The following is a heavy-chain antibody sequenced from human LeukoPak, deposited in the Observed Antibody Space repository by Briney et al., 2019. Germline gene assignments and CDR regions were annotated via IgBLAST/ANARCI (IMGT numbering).Heavy chain of an antibody. D-gene: IGHD2-21*02. V-gene: IGHV1-2*02. Sequence: ASVKVSCKASGYTFTGYYMHWVRQAPGQGLEWMGWINPNSGGTNYAQKFPGRVTMTRDTSISTAYMELSRLRSDDTAVYYCARDAARTKRVLNPDCGGDCYSFPYYYYGMDVWGQGTTVTVSS. CDR2: INPNSGGT. CDR1: GYTFTGYY. J-gene: IGHJ6*02. CDR3: ARDAARTKRVLNPDCGGDCYSFPYYYYGMDV.